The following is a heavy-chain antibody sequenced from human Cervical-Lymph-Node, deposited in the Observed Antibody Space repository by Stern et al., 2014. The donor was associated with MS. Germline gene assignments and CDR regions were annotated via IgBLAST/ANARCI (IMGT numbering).Heavy chain of an antibody. D-gene: IGHD1-26*01. CDR2: VYPGDSDT. CDR3: AALVRGSYFY. CDR1: GYSFTLYW. J-gene: IGHJ4*02. V-gene: IGHV5-51*01. Sequence: VQLGQSGAEMKKPGETLKISCKGSGYSFTLYWIGWVRQMPGKGLEWMGLVYPGDSDTRDSPSFKGQVTNSANKSISTAYLQWSSLKASDTAMYYCAALVRGSYFYWGQGTLVTVSS.